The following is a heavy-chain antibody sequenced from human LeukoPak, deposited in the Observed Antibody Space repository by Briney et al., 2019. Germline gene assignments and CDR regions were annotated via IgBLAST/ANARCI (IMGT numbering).Heavy chain of an antibody. V-gene: IGHV4-34*01. CDR3: ARGSRSKVKSHLGY. D-gene: IGHD3-16*01. CDR2: INHSGST. J-gene: IGHJ4*02. Sequence: PSETLSLTCAVYGGSFSGYYWSWIRQPPGKGLEWIGEINHSGSTNYNPSLKNRASISMDTSKNQFSLELTSVTAADTAFYYCARGSRSKVKSHLGYWGQGILVTVSS. CDR1: GGSFSGYY.